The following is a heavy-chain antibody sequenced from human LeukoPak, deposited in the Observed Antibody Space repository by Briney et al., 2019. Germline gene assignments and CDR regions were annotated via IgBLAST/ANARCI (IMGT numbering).Heavy chain of an antibody. D-gene: IGHD1-26*01. CDR1: AFTFSSFG. V-gene: IGHV3-64D*08. J-gene: IGHJ5*02. CDR2: ITSNGGST. CDR3: VTVGMTSIWSYLRFDP. Sequence: GRSLRLSCAASAFTFSSFGMHWVRQAPGKGLEFVSAITSNGGSTYYADSVKGRFTISRDNSKNTLYPQMSSLRAEDTAVYYCVTVGMTSIWSYLRFDPRGQGTLVSVSS.